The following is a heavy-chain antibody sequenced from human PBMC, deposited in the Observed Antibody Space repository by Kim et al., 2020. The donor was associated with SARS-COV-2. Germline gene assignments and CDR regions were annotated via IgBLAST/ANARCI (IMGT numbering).Heavy chain of an antibody. CDR2: IWYDGSNK. V-gene: IGHV3-33*01. Sequence: GGSLRLSCAASGFTFSSYGMHWVRQAPGKGLEWVAVIWYDGSNKYYADSVKGRFTISRDNSKNTLYLQMNSLRAEDTAVYYCARLGAGVVVPAANPPLDYWGQGTLVTVSS. CDR3: ARLGAGVVVPAANPPLDY. J-gene: IGHJ4*02. CDR1: GFTFSSYG. D-gene: IGHD2-2*01.